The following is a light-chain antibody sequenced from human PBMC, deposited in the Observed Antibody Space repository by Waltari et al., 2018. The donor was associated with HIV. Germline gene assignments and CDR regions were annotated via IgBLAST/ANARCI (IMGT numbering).Light chain of an antibody. CDR1: QTVLYTSNTKNY. J-gene: IGKJ1*01. CDR2: WAS. Sequence: DIVMTQSPASLAASLGERDTINCKSNQTVLYTSNTKNYLAWYQQKPGQPPKLLIYWASTRESGVPDRFSGSGSGTDFTLTIRSLQAEDVAVYYCQQYFSTPWTFGQGTKVEIK. CDR3: QQYFSTPWT. V-gene: IGKV4-1*01.